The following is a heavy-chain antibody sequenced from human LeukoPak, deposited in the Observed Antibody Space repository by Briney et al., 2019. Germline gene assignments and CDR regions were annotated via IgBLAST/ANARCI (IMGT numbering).Heavy chain of an antibody. CDR2: IDWDDDK. Sequence: SGPALVKPTQTLTQTCTFSGFSLSTSGMRVSWIRQPPGKALEWLARIDWDDDKFYSTSLKTRLTISKDTSKNQVVLTMTNMDPVDTATYYCARMATRGVNPYFDYWGQGTLVTVSS. V-gene: IGHV2-70*04. CDR3: ARMATRGVNPYFDY. D-gene: IGHD3-10*01. J-gene: IGHJ4*02. CDR1: GFSLSTSGMR.